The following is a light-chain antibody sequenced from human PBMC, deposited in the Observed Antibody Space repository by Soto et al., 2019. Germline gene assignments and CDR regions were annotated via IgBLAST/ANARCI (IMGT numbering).Light chain of an antibody. J-gene: IGKJ5*01. CDR3: QQRSNWPT. V-gene: IGKV3D-20*02. CDR1: QSVSSSY. CDR2: DAS. Sequence: EIVMTQSPDTLSLSPGERATLSCRASQSVSSSYLAWYQQKPGQAPRLLIYDASNRATGIPARFSGSGSGTDFTLTISSLEPEDFAVYYCQQRSNWPTFGQGTRLEIK.